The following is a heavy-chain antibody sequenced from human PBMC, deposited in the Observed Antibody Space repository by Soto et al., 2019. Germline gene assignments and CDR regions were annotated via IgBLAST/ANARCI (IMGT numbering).Heavy chain of an antibody. V-gene: IGHV3-15*01. Sequence: LRLSCVGSGFTFSNAWINWVRQTPGKGLEWVGRIKSKPDGGTTDYAAPVKGRFTISRDDSKNTVYLQMNSLKTEDTALYYCVTGQYCDYWGQGTLVTVSS. CDR1: GFTFSNAW. CDR3: VTGQYCDY. J-gene: IGHJ4*02. CDR2: IKSKPDGGTT.